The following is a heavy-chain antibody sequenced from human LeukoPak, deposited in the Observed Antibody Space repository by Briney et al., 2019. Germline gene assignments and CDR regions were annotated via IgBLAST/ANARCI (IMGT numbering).Heavy chain of an antibody. D-gene: IGHD1-26*01. J-gene: IGHJ4*02. Sequence: GGSLRLSCAASGFTFSSYAMHWVRQAPGKGLEYVSAISSNGGSTYYANSVKGRFTTSRDNSKNTLYLQMGSLRAEDMAVYYCASGSYFLPFDYWGQGTLVTVSS. CDR2: ISSNGGST. CDR3: ASGSYFLPFDY. CDR1: GFTFSSYA. V-gene: IGHV3-64*01.